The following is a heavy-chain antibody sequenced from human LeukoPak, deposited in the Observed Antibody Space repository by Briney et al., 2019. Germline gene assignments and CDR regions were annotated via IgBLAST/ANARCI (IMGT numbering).Heavy chain of an antibody. Sequence: RASVKVSCKASGYTFTSYGINWVRQAPGQGLEWMGWISAYNGNTNYAQKLQGRVTMTTDTSTSTAYMELRSLRSDDTAVYYCARDRGWTTVTGRWAFDIWGQGTMVTVSS. J-gene: IGHJ3*02. V-gene: IGHV1-18*01. D-gene: IGHD4-17*01. CDR3: ARDRGWTTVTGRWAFDI. CDR1: GYTFTSYG. CDR2: ISAYNGNT.